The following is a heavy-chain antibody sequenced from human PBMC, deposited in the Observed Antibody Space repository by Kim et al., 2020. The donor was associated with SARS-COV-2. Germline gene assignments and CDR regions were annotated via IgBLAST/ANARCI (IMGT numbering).Heavy chain of an antibody. CDR1: GLTFSNAW. CDR2: IRSKADGGTT. D-gene: IGHD2-15*01. V-gene: IGHV3-15*01. Sequence: GGSLRLSCVGSGLTFSNAWMAWVRQAPGKGLEWVGRIRSKADGGTTDYAAPVKGRFTISRDDSKTTLYLQMNNLKTEDTPVYYCSTDPRYSEGGGSFDH. CDR3: STDPRYSEGGGSFDH. J-gene: IGHJ4*01.